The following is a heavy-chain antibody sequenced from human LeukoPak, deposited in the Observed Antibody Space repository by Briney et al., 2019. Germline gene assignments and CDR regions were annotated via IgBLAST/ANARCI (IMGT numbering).Heavy chain of an antibody. CDR2: ISYDGSNK. J-gene: IGHJ6*02. V-gene: IGHV3-30-3*01. CDR3: VRDLSSGYDWYYYYYGMDV. D-gene: IGHD5-12*01. CDR1: GFTFSSYA. Sequence: GSLRLSCAASGFTFSSYAMHWVRQAPGKGLEWVAVISYDGSNKYYADSVKGRFTISRDNSKNTLYLQMNSLRAEDTAVYYCVRDLSSGYDWYYYYYGMDVWGQGTTVTVSS.